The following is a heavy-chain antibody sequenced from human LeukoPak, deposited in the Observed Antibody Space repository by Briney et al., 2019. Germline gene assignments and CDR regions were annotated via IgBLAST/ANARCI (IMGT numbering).Heavy chain of an antibody. Sequence: PGGSLRLSCAASGFTFSSYGMHWVRQAPGKGLEWVAVIWYDGSNKYYADSVKGRFTISRDNSKNTLYLQINSLRAEDTAVYYCAKSSSVLLDYWGQGTLVTVSS. CDR3: AKSSSVLLDY. J-gene: IGHJ4*02. CDR1: GFTFSSYG. CDR2: IWYDGSNK. D-gene: IGHD6-13*01. V-gene: IGHV3-33*06.